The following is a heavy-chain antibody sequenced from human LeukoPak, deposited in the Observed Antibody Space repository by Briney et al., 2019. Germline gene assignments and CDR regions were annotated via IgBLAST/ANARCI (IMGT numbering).Heavy chain of an antibody. D-gene: IGHD3-10*01. V-gene: IGHV3-23*01. CDR1: GFTFSSYS. CDR2: ISGSGGST. CDR3: AKDYGLLYGSGSYYPSPNWFDP. Sequence: PGGSLRLSCAASGFTFSSYSMNWVRQAPGKGLEWVSAISGSGGSTYYADSVKGRFTISRDNSKNTLYLQMNSLRAEDTAVYYCAKDYGLLYGSGSYYPSPNWFDPWGQGTLVTVSS. J-gene: IGHJ5*02.